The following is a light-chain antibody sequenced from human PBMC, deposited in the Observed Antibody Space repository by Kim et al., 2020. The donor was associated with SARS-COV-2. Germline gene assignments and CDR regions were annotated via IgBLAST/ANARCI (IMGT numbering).Light chain of an antibody. CDR1: FSNIGGKN. CDR3: AAWDGRLNAYV. Sequence: GQTVYISCSGSFSNIGGKNVNWYQHIPGRAPRLIIHTNSQRPSGVPDRFAGSKSDTSASLAISGLQSDDEADYYCAAWDGRLNAYVFGTGTKVTVL. J-gene: IGLJ1*01. V-gene: IGLV1-44*01. CDR2: TNS.